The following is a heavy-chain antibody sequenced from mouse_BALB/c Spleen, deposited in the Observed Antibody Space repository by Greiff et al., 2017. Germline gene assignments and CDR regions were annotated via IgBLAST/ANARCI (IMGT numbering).Heavy chain of an antibody. CDR2: IWGDGST. CDR1: GFTFSSYG. D-gene: IGHD1-1*02. Sequence: VQVVESGGGLVQPGGSLKLSCAASGFTFSSYGMSWVRQTPGKGLEWLGMIWGDGSTDYNSALKSRLSISKDNSKSQVFLKMNSLQTDDTARYYCARDGGYYWYFDVWGAGTTVTVSS. J-gene: IGHJ1*01. V-gene: IGHV2-6-7*01. CDR3: ARDGGYYWYFDV.